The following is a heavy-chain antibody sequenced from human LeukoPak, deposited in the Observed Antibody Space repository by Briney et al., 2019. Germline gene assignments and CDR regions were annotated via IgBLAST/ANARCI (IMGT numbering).Heavy chain of an antibody. CDR2: IYGDGRT. V-gene: IGHV3-53*01. Sequence: PGGSLRLSCAASGFTFSSHSMNWVRQAPGNGLERVSVIYGDGRTSHSASVRGRFTISRDNSKNIVSLQMNNLRAEDTAVYYCARGRGLGVVSPYFDYWGQGTLVTVSS. J-gene: IGHJ4*02. D-gene: IGHD3-3*01. CDR3: ARGRGLGVVSPYFDY. CDR1: GFTFSSHS.